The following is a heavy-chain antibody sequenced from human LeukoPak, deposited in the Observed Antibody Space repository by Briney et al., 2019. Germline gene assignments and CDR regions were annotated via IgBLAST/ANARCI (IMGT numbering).Heavy chain of an antibody. CDR1: GFTLSHYG. CDR2: IWHDGSRK. V-gene: IGHV3-33*01. CDR3: ARDQRDSSGYYPGH. D-gene: IGHD3-22*01. J-gene: IGHJ1*01. Sequence: GGSLRLSCAASGFTLSHYGMHWVRQAPGKGLEWVAAIWHDGSRKYYAESVKGRFTISRENARNTVYVQMHSLRAEDTAVYYCARDQRDSSGYYPGHWGQGTLVTVSS.